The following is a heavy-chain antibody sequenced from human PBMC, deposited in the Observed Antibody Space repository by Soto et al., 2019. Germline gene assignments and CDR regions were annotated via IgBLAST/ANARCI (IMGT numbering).Heavy chain of an antibody. CDR3: ARGPDKLVPAAMWFYYYGMDV. D-gene: IGHD2-2*01. CDR2: ISYDGSNK. Sequence: QVQLVESGGGVVQPGRSLRLSCAASGFTFSSYAMHWVRQAPGKGLEWVAVISYDGSNKYYADSVKGRFTISRDNSKNXLXLXXNSLRAEDTAVYYCARGPDKLVPAAMWFYYYGMDVWGQGTTVTVSS. CDR1: GFTFSSYA. J-gene: IGHJ6*02. V-gene: IGHV3-30-3*01.